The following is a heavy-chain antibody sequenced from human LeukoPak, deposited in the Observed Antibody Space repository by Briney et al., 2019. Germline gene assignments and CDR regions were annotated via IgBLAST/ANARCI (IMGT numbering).Heavy chain of an antibody. CDR2: IYSGGTT. V-gene: IGHV3-30*14. Sequence: GRSLRLSCAASGFTFSSYAMHWVRQAPGKGLEWVPVIYSGGTTYYRDSVKGRFTISRDTSKNTVYLQMDSLRPEDTAVYYCASGPTYDYVRVILYWGQGTLVTVSS. CDR3: ASGPTYDYVRVILY. CDR1: GFTFSSYA. J-gene: IGHJ4*02. D-gene: IGHD3-16*01.